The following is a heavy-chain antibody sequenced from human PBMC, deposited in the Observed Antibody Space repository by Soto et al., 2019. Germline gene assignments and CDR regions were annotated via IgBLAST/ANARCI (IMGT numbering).Heavy chain of an antibody. D-gene: IGHD6-19*01. J-gene: IGHJ6*02. CDR2: IGHTGSFQ. CDR3: ARDRGPWAGDSGWYFDYYYYYGMDV. Sequence: PGGSQRLSCAASGFTYSGYGMHWVRQAPGKGLEWVAVIGHTGSFQSYADSVKGRFTVSRDNAKNSLYLQMNSLRAEDTAVYYCARDRGPWAGDSGWYFDYYYYYGMDVWGQGTTVTVSS. V-gene: IGHV3-33*01. CDR1: GFTYSGYG.